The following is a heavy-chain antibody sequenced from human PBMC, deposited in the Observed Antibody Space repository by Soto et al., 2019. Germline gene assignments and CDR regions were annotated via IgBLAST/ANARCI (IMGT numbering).Heavy chain of an antibody. CDR1: GGSISSGGYS. J-gene: IGHJ4*02. CDR2: IYHSGST. Sequence: SETLSLTCAVSGGSISSGGYSWSWIRQPPGKGLECIGYIYHSGSTYYNPSLKSRVTISVDTSKNQFSLKLSSVTAADTAVYYCARALDSGYLDYWGQGTLVTVSS. CDR3: ARALDSGYLDY. D-gene: IGHD1-26*01. V-gene: IGHV4-30-2*01.